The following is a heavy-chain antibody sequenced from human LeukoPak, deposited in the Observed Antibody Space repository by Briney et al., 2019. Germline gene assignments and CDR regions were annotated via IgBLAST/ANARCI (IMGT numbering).Heavy chain of an antibody. CDR3: ARVVWSGYYYYYYYGMDV. J-gene: IGHJ6*02. D-gene: IGHD3-3*01. CDR1: GGTFSSYA. Sequence: SVTVSCTASGGTFSSYAISWVRQAPGQGLEWMGGIIPIFGTANYAQKFQGRVTITADESTSTAYMELSSLRSEDTAVYYCARVVWSGYYYYYYYGMDVWGQGTTVTVSS. CDR2: IIPIFGTA. V-gene: IGHV1-69*13.